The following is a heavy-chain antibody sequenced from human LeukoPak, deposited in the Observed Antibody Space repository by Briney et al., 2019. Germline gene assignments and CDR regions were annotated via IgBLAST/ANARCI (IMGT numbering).Heavy chain of an antibody. D-gene: IGHD6-13*01. CDR2: FDPEDGET. Sequence: ASVKVSCTVSGYTLTELSMHWVRQAPGKGLEWMGGFDPEDGETIYAQKFQGRVTMTEDTSTDTAYMELSSLRSEDTAVYYCARGGIAAAGFDYWGQGTLVTVSS. J-gene: IGHJ4*02. V-gene: IGHV1-24*01. CDR1: GYTLTELS. CDR3: ARGGIAAAGFDY.